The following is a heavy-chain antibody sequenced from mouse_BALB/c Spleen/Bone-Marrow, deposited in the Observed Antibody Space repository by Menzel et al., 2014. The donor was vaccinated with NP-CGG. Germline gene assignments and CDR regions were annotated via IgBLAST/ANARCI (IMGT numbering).Heavy chain of an antibody. CDR1: GYTFTSYV. V-gene: IGHV1-14*01. CDR2: INPYNDGT. Sequence: EVKLVESGPELVKPGASVKMSCKASGYTFTSYVMHWVKQKPGQGLEWIGYINPYNDGTKYNEKFKGKATLTSDKSSSTACMELSSLTSEDSAVYYCASPYYRYDALDYWGQGTSVTVSS. CDR3: ASPYYRYDALDY. D-gene: IGHD2-14*01. J-gene: IGHJ4*01.